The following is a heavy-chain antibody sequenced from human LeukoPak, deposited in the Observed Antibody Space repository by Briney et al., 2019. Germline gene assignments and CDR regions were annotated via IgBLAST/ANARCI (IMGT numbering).Heavy chain of an antibody. CDR1: GGTFSSYA. CDR2: IIPIFGTA. J-gene: IGHJ1*01. Sequence: SVKVSCKASGGTFSSYAISWVRQAPGQGLEWMGGIIPIFGTANYAQKFQGRVTITADESTSTAYMELSSLRSEDTAVYYCARYGDSSGYYYPEYFQHWGQGTLVTVSS. V-gene: IGHV1-69*13. CDR3: ARYGDSSGYYYPEYFQH. D-gene: IGHD3-22*01.